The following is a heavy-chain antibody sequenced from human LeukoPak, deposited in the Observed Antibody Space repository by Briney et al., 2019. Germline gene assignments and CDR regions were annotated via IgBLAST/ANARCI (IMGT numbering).Heavy chain of an antibody. CDR1: GFTFSDHV. J-gene: IGHJ4*02. D-gene: IGHD6-13*01. Sequence: GGSLRLSCAASGFTFSDHVMSWVRQAPGKGLEWVSSVRASGVGTHYADSVKGRFTISRDNSKNTLYLQMNSLRAEDTAVYYCATDHSSSWYYFDYWGQGTLVTVSS. CDR3: ATDHSSSWYYFDY. CDR2: VRASGVGT. V-gene: IGHV3-23*01.